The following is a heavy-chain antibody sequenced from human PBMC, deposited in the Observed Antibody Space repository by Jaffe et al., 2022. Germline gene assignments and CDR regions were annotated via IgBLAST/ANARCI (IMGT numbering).Heavy chain of an antibody. Sequence: QVQLQESGPGLVKPSQTLSLTCTVSGGSISSGSYYWSWIRQPAGKGLEWIGRIYTSGSTNYNPSLKSRVTISVDTSKNQFSLKLSSVTAADTAVYYCARDPSLPATPWFDPWGQGTLVTVSS. J-gene: IGHJ5*02. CDR3: ARDPSLPATPWFDP. V-gene: IGHV4-61*02. CDR1: GGSISSGSYY. D-gene: IGHD2-2*01. CDR2: IYTSGST.